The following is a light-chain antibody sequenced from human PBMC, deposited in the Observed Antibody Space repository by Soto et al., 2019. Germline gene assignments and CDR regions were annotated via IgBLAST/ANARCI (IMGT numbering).Light chain of an antibody. V-gene: IGKV4-1*01. Sequence: DIVMTQSPDSLAVSLGERATINCKSSQSVLYNSDNKNYLAWYQQKPGQPPKLLIYWASTRDSGVTDRFSGSGSGEDFTLTISSLQAEDVAVYYCQQYYTTLTFGGGTKVEIK. J-gene: IGKJ4*01. CDR1: QSVLYNSDNKNY. CDR2: WAS. CDR3: QQYYTTLT.